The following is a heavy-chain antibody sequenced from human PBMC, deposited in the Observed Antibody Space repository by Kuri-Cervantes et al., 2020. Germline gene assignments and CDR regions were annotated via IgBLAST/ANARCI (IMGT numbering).Heavy chain of an antibody. D-gene: IGHD6-19*01. CDR1: GFTFSSFA. Sequence: GGSLRLSCAASGFTFSSFAMHWVRQAPGKGLEWVAVIAYDGSNKYYADSVKGRFTISRDNSKNTLYLQMHSLRPEDMAVYYCAKAHNSGWYYFDYWGQGTLVTVSS. V-gene: IGHV3-30*01. J-gene: IGHJ4*02. CDR3: AKAHNSGWYYFDY. CDR2: IAYDGSNK.